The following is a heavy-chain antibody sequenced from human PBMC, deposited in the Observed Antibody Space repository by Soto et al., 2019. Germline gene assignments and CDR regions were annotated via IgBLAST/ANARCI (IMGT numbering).Heavy chain of an antibody. CDR1: GFTFSSYA. D-gene: IGHD5-18*01. CDR3: AKGLVDTAMVRGYYGMDV. CDR2: ISGSGGST. J-gene: IGHJ6*02. Sequence: GGSLRLSCAASGFTFSSYAMSWVRQAPGKGLEWVSAISGSGGSTYYADSVKGRFTISRDNSKNTLYLQMNSLRAEDTAVYYCAKGLVDTAMVRGYYGMDVRGQGTTVTVSS. V-gene: IGHV3-23*01.